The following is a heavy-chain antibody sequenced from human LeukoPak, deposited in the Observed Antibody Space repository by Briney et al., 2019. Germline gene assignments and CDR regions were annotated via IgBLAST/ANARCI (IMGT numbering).Heavy chain of an antibody. CDR3: ARCGGDCNWFDP. Sequence: SETLSLTCTVSGGSISSYYWSWIRQPPGKGLEWIGHIYYSGSTNYNPSLKSRVTISVDTSKNQFSLKLSSVTAADTAVYYCARCGGDCNWFDPWGQGTLVTVSS. CDR2: IYYSGST. V-gene: IGHV4-59*01. CDR1: GGSISSYY. J-gene: IGHJ5*02. D-gene: IGHD2-21*02.